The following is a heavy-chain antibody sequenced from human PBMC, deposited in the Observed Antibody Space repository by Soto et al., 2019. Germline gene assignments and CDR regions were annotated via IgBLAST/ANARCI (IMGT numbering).Heavy chain of an antibody. CDR2: IFHSGST. J-gene: IGHJ4*02. D-gene: IGHD1-26*01. V-gene: IGHV4-4*02. Sequence: QVQLQESGPGLVKPSGTLSLTCAVSGGSIRSNNWWSWVRQPPGKGLEWIGEIFHSGSTHYNPSPKTRVTISVDKSKNQFSLKLSSVTAADTAVYYCARVYSGSDSDYWGQGTLVTVSS. CDR3: ARVYSGSDSDY. CDR1: GGSIRSNNW.